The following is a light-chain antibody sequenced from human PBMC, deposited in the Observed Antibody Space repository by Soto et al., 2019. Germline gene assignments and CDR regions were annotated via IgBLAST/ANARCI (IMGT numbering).Light chain of an antibody. Sequence: QSALAHPPSSSGSPGQSVTSSCTGTSTDVGAYNYVSWYQQRPGKAPKLMIFEVTKRPSGVPDRFSGSKSGNTASLTVSGVQADDEADYYCSSYAGSNSFVFGTGTKVTVL. CDR2: EVT. V-gene: IGLV2-8*01. J-gene: IGLJ1*01. CDR3: SSYAGSNSFV. CDR1: STDVGAYNY.